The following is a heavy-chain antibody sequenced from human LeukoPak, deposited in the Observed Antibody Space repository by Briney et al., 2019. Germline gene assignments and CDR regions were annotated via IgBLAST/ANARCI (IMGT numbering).Heavy chain of an antibody. CDR3: STDNLDYDYVWGTYREVNYFYY. J-gene: IGHJ4*02. CDR1: GFIFSTAW. V-gene: IGHV3-15*01. D-gene: IGHD3-16*02. Sequence: GGSLRLSCAGSGFIFSTAWMSWVRQAPGKGLEWVGRIKSKTDGGTTDYAAPVKGRFTISRDDSKNTVYLQMNNLKNEDTGVYYCSTDNLDYDYVWGTYREVNYFYYWGQGTLVTVSS. CDR2: IKSKTDGGTT.